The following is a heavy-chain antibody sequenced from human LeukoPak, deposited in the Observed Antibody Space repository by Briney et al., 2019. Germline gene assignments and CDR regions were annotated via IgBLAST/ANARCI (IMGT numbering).Heavy chain of an antibody. CDR1: GGTFSSYA. Sequence: SVKVSCKASGGTFSSYAISWVRQAPGQGLEWMGGIIPIFGTANYAQKFQGRVTITADESTSTAYMELSSLRSEDTAVYYCARERLYYDFWSGSPRAWFDPWGQGTLVTVSS. CDR3: ARERLYYDFWSGSPRAWFDP. CDR2: IIPIFGTA. V-gene: IGHV1-69*13. D-gene: IGHD3-3*01. J-gene: IGHJ5*02.